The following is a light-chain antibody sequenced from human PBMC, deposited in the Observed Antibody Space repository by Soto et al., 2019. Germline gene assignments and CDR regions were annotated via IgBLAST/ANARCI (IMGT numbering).Light chain of an antibody. CDR1: NIGSKS. Sequence: SYELTQPPSVSVAPGKTASVACGGSNIGSKSVHWYQQKSGQAPVLVMYYDSDRPSGIPERFSGSNSGNTATLTIGRVEAGDEADYYCQVCDISSGHVVFGGGTKLTVL. J-gene: IGLJ3*02. CDR3: QVCDISSGHVV. CDR2: YDS. V-gene: IGLV3-21*01.